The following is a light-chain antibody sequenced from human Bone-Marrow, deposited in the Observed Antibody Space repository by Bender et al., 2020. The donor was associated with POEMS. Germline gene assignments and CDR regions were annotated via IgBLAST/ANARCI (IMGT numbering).Light chain of an antibody. V-gene: IGLV1-44*01. CDR2: SNY. CDR3: CSDGGSRTVV. CDR1: DSNFGGNN. J-gene: IGLJ2*01. Sequence: QSVLTQPPSASGTPGQSVIISCSGTDSNFGGNNVNWYQHLPGTAPRLVVYSNYQRPSGVPARFSGSKSGTSASLAISDIQSEDEGDYYCCSDGGSRTVVFGGGTRLTVL.